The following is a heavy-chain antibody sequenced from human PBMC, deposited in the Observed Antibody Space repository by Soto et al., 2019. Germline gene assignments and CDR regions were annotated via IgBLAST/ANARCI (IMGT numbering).Heavy chain of an antibody. V-gene: IGHV4-59*01. CDR1: GGSISSYY. CDR2: TYYSGST. CDR3: ARDTDRDGYNSGDAFDI. Sequence: QVQLQESGPGLVKPSETLSLTCTVSGGSISSYYWSWIRQPPGKGLEWIGYTYYSGSTNYNPSLKSRVTISVDTSKNQFSLKLSSVTAADTAVYYCARDTDRDGYNSGDAFDIWGQGTMVTVSS. J-gene: IGHJ3*02. D-gene: IGHD5-12*01.